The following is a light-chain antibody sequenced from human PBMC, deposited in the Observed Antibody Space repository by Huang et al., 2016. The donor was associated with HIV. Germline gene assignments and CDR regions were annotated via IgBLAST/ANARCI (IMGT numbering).Light chain of an antibody. Sequence: DIVVTQSPDSLALSLGDRSAINCTASQSVFKTSNNRNCLSWYQLKPGQPPKLLIYCASTRESGVPDRFSGGGSGTYFTLTVASLQAEDVAVYYCHQYYNAPQTFGQGTKVEVK. J-gene: IGKJ1*01. CDR2: CAS. CDR1: QSVFKTSNNRNC. V-gene: IGKV4-1*01. CDR3: HQYYNAPQT.